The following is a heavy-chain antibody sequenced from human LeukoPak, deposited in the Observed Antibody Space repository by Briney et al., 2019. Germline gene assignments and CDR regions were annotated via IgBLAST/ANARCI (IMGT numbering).Heavy chain of an antibody. J-gene: IGHJ4*02. CDR1: GFTFSSYA. V-gene: IGHV3-30-3*01. CDR3: AGRIAAAGAFDY. CDR2: ISYDGSNK. Sequence: GGSLRLSCAASGFTFSSYAMHWVRQAPGKGLEWVAVISYDGSNKYYADSVKGRFTISRDNSKNTLYLQMNSLRAEDTAVYYCAGRIAAAGAFDYWGQGTLVTVSS. D-gene: IGHD6-13*01.